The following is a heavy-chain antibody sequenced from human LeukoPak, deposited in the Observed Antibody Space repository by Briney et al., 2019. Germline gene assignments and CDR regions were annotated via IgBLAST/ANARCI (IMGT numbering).Heavy chain of an antibody. CDR2: ISYDGSNK. Sequence: GGSLSLSCAASGFTFSHHAMHWVRRSPGKGLEWAALISYDGSNKYYANSVKGRFTISRDNPKNTLYLQMNSLRPDDTAVYYCAKLSGDGSGSYYNRSYWGQGTLVTVSS. CDR1: GFTFSHHA. J-gene: IGHJ4*02. D-gene: IGHD3-10*01. CDR3: AKLSGDGSGSYYNRSY. V-gene: IGHV3-30*18.